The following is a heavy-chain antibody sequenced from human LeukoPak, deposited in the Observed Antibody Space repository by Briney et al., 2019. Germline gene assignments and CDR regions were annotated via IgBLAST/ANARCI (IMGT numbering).Heavy chain of an antibody. J-gene: IGHJ6*02. D-gene: IGHD6-13*01. V-gene: IGHV3-33*01. Sequence: QTGGSLRLSCAASGFTFSSYGMHWVRQAPGKGLEWVAVIWYDGSNKYYADSVKGRFTISRDNSKNTLYLQMNSLRAEDTAVYYCARDTAPAAPQHYYYYYDMDVWGQGTTVTVSS. CDR1: GFTFSSYG. CDR2: IWYDGSNK. CDR3: ARDTAPAAPQHYYYYYDMDV.